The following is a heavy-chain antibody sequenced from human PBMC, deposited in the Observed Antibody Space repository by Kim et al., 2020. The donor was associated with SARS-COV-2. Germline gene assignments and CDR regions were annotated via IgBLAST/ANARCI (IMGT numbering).Heavy chain of an antibody. CDR1: GFTFSSYW. V-gene: IGHV3-74*01. J-gene: IGHJ6*02. Sequence: GGSLRLSCAASGFTFSSYWMHWVRQAPGKGLVWVSRINSDGSSTSYADSVKGRFTISRDNAKNTLYLQMNSLRAEDTAVYYCARGPLGYCSSTSCLYYYYGMDVWGQGTTVTVSS. CDR2: INSDGSST. D-gene: IGHD2-2*01. CDR3: ARGPLGYCSSTSCLYYYYGMDV.